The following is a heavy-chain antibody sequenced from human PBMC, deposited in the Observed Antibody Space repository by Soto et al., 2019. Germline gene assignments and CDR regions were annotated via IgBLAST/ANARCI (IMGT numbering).Heavy chain of an antibody. D-gene: IGHD6-13*01. CDR1: GFTFSSYG. CDR3: AREKEAYSSSFYDAFDI. J-gene: IGHJ3*02. V-gene: IGHV3-33*01. Sequence: LSLTCAASGFTFSSYGMHWVRQAPGKGLEWVAVIWYDGSNKYYADSVKGRFTISRDNSKNTLYLQMNSLRAEDTAVYYCAREKEAYSSSFYDAFDIWGQGTMVTVSS. CDR2: IWYDGSNK.